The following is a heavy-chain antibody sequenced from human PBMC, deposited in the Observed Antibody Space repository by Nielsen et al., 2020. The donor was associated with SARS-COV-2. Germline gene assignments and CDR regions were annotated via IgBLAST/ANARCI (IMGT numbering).Heavy chain of an antibody. CDR1: GGSISSSSYY. D-gene: IGHD4-17*01. J-gene: IGHJ5*02. V-gene: IGHV4-39*01. CDR3: ARILYGAVNWFDP. Sequence: SETLSLACTVSGGSISSSSYYWGWIRQPPGKGLEWIGSIYYSGSTYYNPSLKSRATISVDTSKNQFSLKLSSVTAADTAVYYCARILYGAVNWFDPWGQGTLVTVSS. CDR2: IYYSGST.